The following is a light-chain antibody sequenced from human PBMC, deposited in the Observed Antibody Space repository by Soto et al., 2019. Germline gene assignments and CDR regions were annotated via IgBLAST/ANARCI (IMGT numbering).Light chain of an antibody. CDR3: QSYDDSLGGHVI. Sequence: QSVLTQPPSVSGAPGQRVTISCTGSSSYIGAGYDVHWYQQLPGTAPKLLIYANTNPPSGVPDRFSGSESGTSASLAITGLQAEDEADYYCQSYDDSLGGHVIFGGGTKLTVL. J-gene: IGLJ2*01. CDR2: ANT. V-gene: IGLV1-40*01. CDR1: SSYIGAGYD.